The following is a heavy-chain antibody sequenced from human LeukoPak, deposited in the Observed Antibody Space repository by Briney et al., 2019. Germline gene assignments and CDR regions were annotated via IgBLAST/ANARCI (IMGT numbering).Heavy chain of an antibody. V-gene: IGHV4-59*11. CDR1: DDSFSSHY. CDR3: ARDLVTVTKGFDI. Sequence: SETLSLTCAVSDDSFSSHYWTWIRQPPGKGLEWIGYISYIGSTNYNPSLKSRVTISIDTSRNQFSLRLSSVTAADTAVYYCARDLVTVTKGFDIWGRGTMVSVSS. J-gene: IGHJ3*02. CDR2: ISYIGST. D-gene: IGHD4-17*01.